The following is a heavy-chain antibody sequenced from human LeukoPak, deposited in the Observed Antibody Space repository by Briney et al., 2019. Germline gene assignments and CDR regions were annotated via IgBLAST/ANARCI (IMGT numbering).Heavy chain of an antibody. J-gene: IGHJ4*02. V-gene: IGHV3-23*01. CDR3: AKDFRIGYSAHFDY. CDR2: IYENGGTT. Sequence: GGSLRLSCVGSGFTFRSHAMSWVRQAPEKGPEFVSGIYENGGTTYYADSVKGRFSISRDNSKNTLYLQMDSLRGEDTAVYYCAKDFRIGYSAHFDYWGQGTLVTVSS. CDR1: GFTFRSHA. D-gene: IGHD2-21*01.